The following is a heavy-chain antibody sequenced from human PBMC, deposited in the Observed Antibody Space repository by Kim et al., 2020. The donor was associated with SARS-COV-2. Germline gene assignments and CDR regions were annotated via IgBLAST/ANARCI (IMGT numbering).Heavy chain of an antibody. D-gene: IGHD6-25*01. V-gene: IGHV3-11*05. Sequence: GGSLRLSCAASGFTFSDYYMTWIRQAPGKGLEWVSYISSSSSHTNYADSVKGRFTISRDNAKNSLYLQMNSLRAEDTAVYYCARVLPRLNTVTTGFDYWGQGTLVTVSS. CDR3: ARVLPRLNTVTTGFDY. CDR2: ISSSSSHT. J-gene: IGHJ4*02. CDR1: GFTFSDYY.